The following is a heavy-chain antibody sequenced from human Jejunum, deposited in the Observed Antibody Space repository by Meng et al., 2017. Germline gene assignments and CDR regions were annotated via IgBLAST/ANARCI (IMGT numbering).Heavy chain of an antibody. J-gene: IGHJ4*02. V-gene: IGHV4-4*02. CDR1: GGSIGSDNW. CDR3: ASGQLVMGFDS. D-gene: IGHD6-6*01. CDR2: IYHSGST. Sequence: QVQVQESGPGLVKPSGTLSLTCAVSGGSIGSDNWWNWVRQPPGKGLEWIGEIYHSGSTNYNPSLKSRVTILVDKSKNQLSLKLTSVTAADTAVYYCASGQLVMGFDSWGQGTLVTVSS.